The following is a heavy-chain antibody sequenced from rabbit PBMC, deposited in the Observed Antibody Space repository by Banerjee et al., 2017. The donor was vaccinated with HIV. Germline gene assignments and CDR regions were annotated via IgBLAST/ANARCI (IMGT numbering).Heavy chain of an antibody. V-gene: IGHV1S40*01. J-gene: IGHJ4*01. CDR3: ARGTYGYAGYATNL. CDR1: GFSFSSGYD. CDR2: IWTGDGNT. Sequence: QSLEESGGDLVKPGASLTLTCTASGFSFSSGYDMCWVRQAPGKGLEWIACIWTGDGNTYYASWAKGRFTISKTSSTVDLKMTILTAADTDTYSCARGTYGYAGYATNLCGQGTLVTV. D-gene: IGHD6-1*01.